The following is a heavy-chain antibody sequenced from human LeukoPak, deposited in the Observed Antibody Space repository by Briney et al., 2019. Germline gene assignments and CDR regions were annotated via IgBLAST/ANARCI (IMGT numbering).Heavy chain of an antibody. Sequence: SETLSLTCSVTASSINYNYWTWVRQPPGKALEWIGYIFYSGSTNYNTSLKSRVAMSIDSSTKQFSLNLSSVSAADTAVYYCERVKIGDSDALDMWGPGTRVTVSS. J-gene: IGHJ3*02. CDR3: ERVKIGDSDALDM. V-gene: IGHV4-59*01. D-gene: IGHD4-17*01. CDR2: IFYSGST. CDR1: ASSINYNY.